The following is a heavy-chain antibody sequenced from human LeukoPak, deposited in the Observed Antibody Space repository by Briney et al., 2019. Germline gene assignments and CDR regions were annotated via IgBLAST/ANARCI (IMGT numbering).Heavy chain of an antibody. V-gene: IGHV4-4*02. J-gene: IGHJ4*02. D-gene: IGHD6-19*01. CDR3: ARKQWLAVAD. CDR2: INHSGST. CDR1: GGSISSSTW. Sequence: SGTLSLTCAVSGGSISSSTWWSWVRQPPRKGLEWIGEINHSGSTDYNPSLKSRVTISVDKSNNQFSLKLNSVTAADTAVYYCARKQWLAVADWGEGTQVSDCS.